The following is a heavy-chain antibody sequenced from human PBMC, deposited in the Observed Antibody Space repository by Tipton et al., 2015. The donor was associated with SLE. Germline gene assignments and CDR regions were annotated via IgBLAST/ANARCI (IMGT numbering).Heavy chain of an antibody. V-gene: IGHV4-59*12. D-gene: IGHD2-2*02. CDR3: ARAATAISPFDY. CDR2: IHYNGGT. CDR1: GGSTSRNY. J-gene: IGHJ4*02. Sequence: TLSLTCTVSGGSTSRNYWSWIRKPPGKGLEWIGYIHYNGGTNYNPSLKSRVTISVDTSKNQFSLNLSSVTAADTAVYYCARAATAISPFDYWGQGTLVTVSS.